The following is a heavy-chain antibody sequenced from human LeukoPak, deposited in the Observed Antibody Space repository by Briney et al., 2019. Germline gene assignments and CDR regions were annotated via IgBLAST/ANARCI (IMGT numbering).Heavy chain of an antibody. CDR3: ARDHNYGSDY. CDR2: ITNDGSST. V-gene: IGHV3-74*01. CDR1: GLTFSSHW. J-gene: IGHJ4*02. Sequence: GSLRLSCAASGLTFSSHWMHWVRQAPGKGLVWVSRITNDGSSTTYADSVKGRFTISRDSAKNSLYLQMNSLRVEDTAVYYCARDHNYGSDYWGQGTLVTVSS. D-gene: IGHD5-18*01.